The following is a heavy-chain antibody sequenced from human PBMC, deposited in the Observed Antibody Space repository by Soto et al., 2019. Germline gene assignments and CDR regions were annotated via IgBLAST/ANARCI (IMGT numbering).Heavy chain of an antibody. CDR2: ISWNSGRI. CDR1: GFTFDDYA. V-gene: IGHV3-9*01. CDR3: AKDKATGTALTYFVMDV. Sequence: EVQLVESGGGLVQPGGSQRLSCAASGFTFDDYAMHWVRQAPGKGLEWVSGISWNSGRIAYADSVKGRFTTSRDNAKNALYLQMNSLRAEGTALYYCAKDKATGTALTYFVMDVWGQGATVTVSS. D-gene: IGHD1-1*01. J-gene: IGHJ6*02.